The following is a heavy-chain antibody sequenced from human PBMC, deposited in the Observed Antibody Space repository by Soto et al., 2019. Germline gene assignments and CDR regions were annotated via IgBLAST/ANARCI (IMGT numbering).Heavy chain of an antibody. CDR3: ARERVLRYFDWLRGPIDY. J-gene: IGHJ4*02. Sequence: SETLSLTCTVSGGSISSGDYYWSWIRQPPGKGLEWIGYIYYSGSTYYNPSLKSRVTISVDTSKNQFSLKLSSVTAADTAVYYCARERVLRYFDWLRGPIDYWGQGTLVTVSS. CDR2: IYYSGST. V-gene: IGHV4-30-4*01. D-gene: IGHD3-9*01. CDR1: GGSISSGDYY.